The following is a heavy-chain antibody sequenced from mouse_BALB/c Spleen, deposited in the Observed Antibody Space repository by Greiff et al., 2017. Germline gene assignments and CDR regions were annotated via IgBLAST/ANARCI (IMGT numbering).Heavy chain of an antibody. V-gene: IGHV5-9-4*01. CDR3: ARGGYYEDAMDY. CDR2: ISSGGSYT. D-gene: IGHD2-3*01. J-gene: IGHJ4*01. Sequence: EVKLVESGGGLVKPGGSLKLSCAASGFTFSSYAMSWVRQSPEKRLEWVAEISSGGSYTYYPDTVTGRFTISRDNAKNTLYLEMSSLRSEDTAMYYCARGGYYEDAMDYWGQGTSVTVSS. CDR1: GFTFSSYA.